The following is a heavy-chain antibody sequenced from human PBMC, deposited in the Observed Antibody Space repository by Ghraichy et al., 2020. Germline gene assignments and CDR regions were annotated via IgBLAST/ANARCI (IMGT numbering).Heavy chain of an antibody. Sequence: SENLSLTCTVSGASMNSYYWNWIRQPPGKGLEWIGYIYYSGGTNYNPSLKSRVTISLDTSKNQFSLKLSSVTAADTAVYYCARDDYGDPIDYWGQGTLVTVSS. CDR1: GASMNSYY. V-gene: IGHV4-59*01. CDR2: IYYSGGT. D-gene: IGHD4-17*01. J-gene: IGHJ4*02. CDR3: ARDDYGDPIDY.